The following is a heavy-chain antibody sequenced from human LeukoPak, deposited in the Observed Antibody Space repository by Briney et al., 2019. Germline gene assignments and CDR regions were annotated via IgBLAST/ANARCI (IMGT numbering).Heavy chain of an antibody. J-gene: IGHJ5*02. CDR1: GFTFSSYA. CDR2: INHRGST. D-gene: IGHD3-10*01. V-gene: IGHV4-34*08. Sequence: KPGGSLRLSCAASGFTFSSYAMSWVRQAPGKGLEWIGEINHRGSTNYNPSLKRRVTISVDTSKNQFSLNLSSVTAADTAVYYCAKSLYGSGSYYNWFDPWGQGTLVTVSS. CDR3: AKSLYGSGSYYNWFDP.